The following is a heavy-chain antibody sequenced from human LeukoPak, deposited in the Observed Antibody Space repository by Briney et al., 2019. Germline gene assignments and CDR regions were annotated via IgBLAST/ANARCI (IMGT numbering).Heavy chain of an antibody. CDR3: AHRRRCSGASCFFNWFDP. CDR1: GFSLSTSGVG. D-gene: IGHD2-15*01. Sequence: SGPTLVKPTETLTLTCTFSGFSLSTSGVGVGRIRQPPGKAPGGLALVYWDDDKRYSPSLKSRLTITKDTSKNQVVLTMTNMDPMDTATYYCAHRRRCSGASCFFNWFDPWGQGTLVTVSS. V-gene: IGHV2-5*02. J-gene: IGHJ5*02. CDR2: VYWDDDK.